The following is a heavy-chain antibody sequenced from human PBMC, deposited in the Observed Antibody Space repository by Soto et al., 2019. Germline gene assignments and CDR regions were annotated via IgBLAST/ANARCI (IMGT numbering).Heavy chain of an antibody. Sequence: GGSLRLSCAASGFTFSNAWMSWVRQAPGKGLEWVGRIKSKTDGGTTDYAAPVKGRFTISRDDSKNTLYLQMNSLKTEDTAVYYCTTINAYSSSWYGLDFDYWGQGTLVTAPQ. CDR1: GFTFSNAW. V-gene: IGHV3-15*01. CDR3: TTINAYSSSWYGLDFDY. J-gene: IGHJ4*02. CDR2: IKSKTDGGTT. D-gene: IGHD6-13*01.